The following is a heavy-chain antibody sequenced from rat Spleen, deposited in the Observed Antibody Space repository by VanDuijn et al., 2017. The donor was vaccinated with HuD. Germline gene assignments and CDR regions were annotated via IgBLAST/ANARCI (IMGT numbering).Heavy chain of an antibody. V-gene: IGHV5-31*01. Sequence: EVQLVESGGGLVQPGRSLKLSCVASGFTFKNYWMTWIRQAPGKGLEWVASITNSAGSTYYPDSVKGRFTISRDTAENTLYLQMGSLRSEDTATYYCTRGGSFRYWGQGVMVTVSS. CDR3: TRGGSFRY. J-gene: IGHJ2*01. CDR2: ITNSAGST. CDR1: GFTFKNYW.